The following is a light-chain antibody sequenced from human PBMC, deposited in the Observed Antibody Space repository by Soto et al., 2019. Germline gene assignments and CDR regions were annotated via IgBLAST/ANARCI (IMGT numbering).Light chain of an antibody. J-gene: IGKJ1*01. Sequence: DIQMTQSPSTLSPSVGDRVTITCRASQSISSWLAWYQQKPGKAPKLLIYKASSLESGVPSRFSGSGSGTEFTLTISSLQPDDFATYYCQQYNSYLTFGQGTKVDIK. CDR3: QQYNSYLT. CDR1: QSISSW. V-gene: IGKV1-5*03. CDR2: KAS.